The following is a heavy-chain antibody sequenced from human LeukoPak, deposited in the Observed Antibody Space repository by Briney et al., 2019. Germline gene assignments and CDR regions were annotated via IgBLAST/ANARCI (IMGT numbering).Heavy chain of an antibody. D-gene: IGHD3-16*01. CDR3: AKDRLGGRDCPDY. CDR2: ISGSGGST. J-gene: IGHJ4*02. CDR1: GFTFSSYG. V-gene: IGHV3-23*01. Sequence: GGSLRLSCAASGFTFSSYGMSWVRQAPGKGLEWVSAISGSGGSTYYADSVKGRFTISRDNSKNTLYLQMNSLRAEDTAVYYCAKDRLGGRDCPDYWGQGTLVTVSS.